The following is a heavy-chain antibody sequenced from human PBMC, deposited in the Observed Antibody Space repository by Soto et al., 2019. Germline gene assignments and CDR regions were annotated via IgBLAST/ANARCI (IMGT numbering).Heavy chain of an antibody. V-gene: IGHV1-69*13. CDR3: ARSVSFRYQLLKRGMDV. Sequence: SXKVSFKASGGTXISYAIRLVRQAPGQGLEWMGGILPIFGTANYAQKFQGRVTITADESTSTAYMELSSLRHEDTAVYYCARSVSFRYQLLKRGMDVWGQGTKGPVS. CDR2: ILPIFGTA. D-gene: IGHD2-2*01. CDR1: GGTXISYA. J-gene: IGHJ6*02.